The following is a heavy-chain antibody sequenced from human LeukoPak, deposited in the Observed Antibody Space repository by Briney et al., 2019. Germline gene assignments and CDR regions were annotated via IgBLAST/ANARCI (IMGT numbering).Heavy chain of an antibody. D-gene: IGHD5-24*01. J-gene: IGHJ3*02. Sequence: GGSLRLSCAASGFTVSSNYMSWVRQAPGKGLEWVSVIYSGGSTYYADSVKGRFTISRDNSKNTLYLQMNSLRAEDTAVYYCARVAWPDSFDIWGQGKTVTVSS. CDR2: IYSGGST. V-gene: IGHV3-53*01. CDR1: GFTVSSNY. CDR3: ARVAWPDSFDI.